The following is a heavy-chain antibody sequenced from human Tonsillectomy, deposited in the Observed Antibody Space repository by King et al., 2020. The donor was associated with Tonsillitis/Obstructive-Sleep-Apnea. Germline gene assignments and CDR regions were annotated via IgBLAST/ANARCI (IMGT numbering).Heavy chain of an antibody. CDR1: GGSISSGGYY. D-gene: IGHD3-22*01. CDR3: AREGRYYYDSSGYYQYYFDY. Sequence: QLQESGPGLVKPSQTLSLTCTVSGGSISSGGYYWSWIRQHPGKGLEWIGYIYYSGSTYYNPSLKSLVTISVDTSKNQFSLTLSSVTAADTAVYYCAREGRYYYDSSGYYQYYFDYWGQGTLVTVSS. J-gene: IGHJ4*02. CDR2: IYYSGST. V-gene: IGHV4-31*01.